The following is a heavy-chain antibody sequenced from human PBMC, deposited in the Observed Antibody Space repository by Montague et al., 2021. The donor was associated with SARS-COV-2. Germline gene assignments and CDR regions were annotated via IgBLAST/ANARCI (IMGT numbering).Heavy chain of an antibody. D-gene: IGHD3-22*01. CDR1: GGSFSDYY. V-gene: IGHV4-34*01. CDR3: ARGRQHFNMIVVVMTGGEYYFDY. J-gene: IGHJ4*02. Sequence: ETLSLTCAVYGGSFSDYYWSWIRQPPGKGQEWIGEINHRGTSKYNPSLKSRVSISLDTSKNQFSLYLSSVTAADTAVYYCARGRQHFNMIVVVMTGGEYYFDYWGQGTLVTVSS. CDR2: INHRGTS.